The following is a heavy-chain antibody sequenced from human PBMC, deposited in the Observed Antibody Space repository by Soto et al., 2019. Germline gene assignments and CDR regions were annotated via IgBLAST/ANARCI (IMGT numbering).Heavy chain of an antibody. CDR2: IYHSGDT. CDR3: ARARIVVAGTIVDY. D-gene: IGHD6-19*01. CDR1: GYSLTSGYY. J-gene: IGHJ4*02. Sequence: LTCAVSGYSLTSGYYCGWIRQPPGKGLEWIGSIYHSGDTYYNPSLKSRVTISVDTSKNHFSLKLTSVTAADTAVYYCARARIVVAGTIVDYWGQGTLVTVSS. V-gene: IGHV4-38-2*01.